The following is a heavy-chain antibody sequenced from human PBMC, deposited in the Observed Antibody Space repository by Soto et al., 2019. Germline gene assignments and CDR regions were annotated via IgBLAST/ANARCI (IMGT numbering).Heavy chain of an antibody. CDR3: ARQSRFSDSTGYYGV. CDR2: FHYSGIT. D-gene: IGHD3-22*01. V-gene: IGHV4-59*01. Sequence: QVQLQESGPGLVKPSETLSLTCTVSGGSISNYYWSWIRQAPGKGLEWIGYFHYSGITDYNPSLKSRVTMSVDTTKNQFSLKVSSVSAADTAVYYCARQSRFSDSTGYYGVWGQGTLVTVSS. CDR1: GGSISNYY. J-gene: IGHJ4*02.